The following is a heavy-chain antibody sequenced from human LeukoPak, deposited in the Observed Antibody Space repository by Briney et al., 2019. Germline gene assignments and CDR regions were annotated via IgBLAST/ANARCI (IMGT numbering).Heavy chain of an antibody. Sequence: GASVKVSCKASGGTFSSYAISWVRQAPGQGLEWMGGIIPIFGTANYAQKFQGRVTITADESTSTAYMELSSLRSEDTAVYYCARAIAVAGAPTWFDYWGQGTLVTVSS. J-gene: IGHJ4*02. D-gene: IGHD6-19*01. CDR2: IIPIFGTA. CDR3: ARAIAVAGAPTWFDY. CDR1: GGTFSSYA. V-gene: IGHV1-69*13.